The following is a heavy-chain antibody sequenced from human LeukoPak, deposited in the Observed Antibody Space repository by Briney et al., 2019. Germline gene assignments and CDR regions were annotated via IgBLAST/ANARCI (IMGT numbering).Heavy chain of an antibody. V-gene: IGHV4-59*11. CDR1: GGSISSHY. Sequence: SETLSLTCTVSGGSISSHYWSWFRQPPGKGLEWIGYIYYGSTNYNPSLKSRVTVSVDTSKNQFSLSLTSVTAADTAVYYCARMYSSTWFNFDYWGQGTLVTVSS. CDR2: IYYGST. D-gene: IGHD6-13*01. J-gene: IGHJ4*02. CDR3: ARMYSSTWFNFDY.